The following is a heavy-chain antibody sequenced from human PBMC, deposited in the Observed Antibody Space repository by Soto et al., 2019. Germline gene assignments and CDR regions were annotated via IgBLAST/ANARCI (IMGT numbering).Heavy chain of an antibody. CDR2: MYSGGST. CDR1: GFTVSSNN. CDR3: VREGNASTSCNTGCHFDY. V-gene: IGHV3-53*01. J-gene: IGHJ4*02. Sequence: GSLRLSCAASGFTVSSNNMNWVRQAPGKGLEWVSLMYSGGSTYYADSVKGRFTISRDSSQSTLYLQMNSLAAEDTAVYYCVREGNASTSCNTGCHFDYWGQGTLVTVSS. D-gene: IGHD2-2*02.